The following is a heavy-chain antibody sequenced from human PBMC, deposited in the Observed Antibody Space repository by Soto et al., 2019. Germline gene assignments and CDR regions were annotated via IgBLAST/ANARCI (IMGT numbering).Heavy chain of an antibody. CDR3: ARGAVVLRYFDWLPTSYYYYYGMDV. J-gene: IGHJ6*02. CDR2: TYYRSKWYN. D-gene: IGHD3-9*01. Sequence: PSQTLSLTCAISGDSVSSNSAAWNWIRQSPSRGLEWLGRTYYRSKWYNDYAVSVKSLITINPDTSKNQFSLQLNSVTPEDTAVYYCARGAVVLRYFDWLPTSYYYYYGMDVWGQGTTVTVSS. CDR1: GDSVSSNSAA. V-gene: IGHV6-1*01.